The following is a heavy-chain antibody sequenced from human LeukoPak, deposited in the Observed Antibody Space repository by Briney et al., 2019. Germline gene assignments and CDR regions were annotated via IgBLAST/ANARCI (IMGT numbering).Heavy chain of an antibody. V-gene: IGHV3-30*18. Sequence: GGSLRLSCAASGFTFSNYGTHWVRQAPGRGLEWVAIISHDGSNKYYADSVKGRFTISRDNSKNTLSLQMNSLRAEDTAVYYCAKDRSGSSPFDYWGQGTLVTVSS. J-gene: IGHJ4*02. CDR3: AKDRSGSSPFDY. D-gene: IGHD3-16*02. CDR2: ISHDGSNK. CDR1: GFTFSNYG.